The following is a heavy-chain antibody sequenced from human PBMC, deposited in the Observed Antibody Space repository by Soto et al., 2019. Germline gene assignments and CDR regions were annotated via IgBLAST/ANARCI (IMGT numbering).Heavy chain of an antibody. CDR1: GFIFSDYW. CDR3: ANPRSLAGQ. Sequence: EVQLVASGGGLVLPGGSLRLSCAASGFIFSDYWMTWVRQAPEKGLEWVAVISQDGSQQTYVDSVRGRFTISRDNARNSLFLQMDGLRGEDTAVYYCANPRSLAGQWGQGTPVTVSS. J-gene: IGHJ1*01. CDR2: ISQDGSQQ. V-gene: IGHV3-7*01.